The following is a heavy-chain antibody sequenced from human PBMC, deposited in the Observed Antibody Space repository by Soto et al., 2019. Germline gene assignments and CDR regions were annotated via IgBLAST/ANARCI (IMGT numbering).Heavy chain of an antibody. Sequence: LRLSCAASGFTFRTFAMSRVRQAPGKGLEWVSAVSGSGSGTYYAASVKGRFIISRDFSKNTVFLRMDSMRVDDTAVYYCAKEGRRYYDSSGEFDFWGQGTLVTVSS. V-gene: IGHV3-23*01. J-gene: IGHJ4*02. D-gene: IGHD3-22*01. CDR3: AKEGRRYYDSSGEFDF. CDR1: GFTFRTFA. CDR2: VSGSGSGT.